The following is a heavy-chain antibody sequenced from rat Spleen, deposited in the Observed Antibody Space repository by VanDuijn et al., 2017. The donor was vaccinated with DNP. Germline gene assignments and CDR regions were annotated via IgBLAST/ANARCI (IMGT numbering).Heavy chain of an antibody. Sequence: EVKLEESGGGLVQPGMSVKLSCTTSGFTFSDHWMEWVRQAPGKGLEWVAEIRNRPDNYATFYGKSVKGRFTISRDDSEGIVYLQMNSIRSDDTGIYYCTDLGAGFWGQGVMVTVSS. J-gene: IGHJ2*01. CDR2: IRNRPDNYAT. D-gene: IGHD5-1*01. V-gene: IGHV6-21*01. CDR3: TDLGAGF. CDR1: GFTFSDHW.